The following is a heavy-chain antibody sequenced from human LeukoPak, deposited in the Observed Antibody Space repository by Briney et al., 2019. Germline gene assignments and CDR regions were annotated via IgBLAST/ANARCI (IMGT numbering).Heavy chain of an antibody. D-gene: IGHD4-17*01. CDR3: ARDFHGDYTSDL. CDR2: ISAYNGKT. Sequence: ASMKVSCKASGYTFTNYGISWVRQAPGHGLEWMGWISAYNGKTNYAQKLRGRVTMTTDTSTSTAYMELRSLSSDDTAVYYCARDFHGDYTSDLWGRGTLVTVSS. V-gene: IGHV1-18*01. J-gene: IGHJ2*01. CDR1: GYTFTNYG.